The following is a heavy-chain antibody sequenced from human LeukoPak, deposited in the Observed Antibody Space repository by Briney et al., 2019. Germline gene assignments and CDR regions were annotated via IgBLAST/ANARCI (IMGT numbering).Heavy chain of an antibody. V-gene: IGHV3-7*01. Sequence: GGSLRLSCAASGFTFSGSWMSWVRQAPGKGLEWVANINQDGSAKNYLDSVKGRFTISIDRGKNSLYLQMNSLRDEDTVVYYCARELSWSGRDYWGQGTLVTVSP. CDR1: GFTFSGSW. CDR3: ARELSWSGRDY. CDR2: INQDGSAK. D-gene: IGHD3-3*01. J-gene: IGHJ4*02.